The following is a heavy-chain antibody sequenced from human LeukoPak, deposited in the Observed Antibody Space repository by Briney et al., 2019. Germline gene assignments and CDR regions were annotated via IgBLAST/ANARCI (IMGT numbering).Heavy chain of an antibody. CDR1: GGSISSSNW. Sequence: SETLSLTCAVSGGSISSSNWWRWVRQPPGKGLEWIGEIYHSGSTNYNPSLKSRVTISVDKSKNQFSLKLSSVTAADTAVYYCASNNWNYEEVDYWGQGTLVTVSS. CDR2: IYHSGST. J-gene: IGHJ4*02. CDR3: ASNNWNYEEVDY. V-gene: IGHV4-4*02. D-gene: IGHD1-7*01.